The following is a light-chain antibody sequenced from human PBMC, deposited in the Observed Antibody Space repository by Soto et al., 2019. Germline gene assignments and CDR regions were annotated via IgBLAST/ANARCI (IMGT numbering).Light chain of an antibody. CDR3: SSYTSSSTGV. CDR1: SSDVGGYNY. V-gene: IGLV2-14*01. CDR2: EVS. J-gene: IGLJ3*02. Sequence: QSVLTQPASVSGSPGQSIIISCTGTSSDVGGYNYVSWYQQHPGKAPKLMIYEVSNRPSGVSDRFSGSKSGNTASLTISGLQAEDEADYYCSSYTSSSTGVFGGGTKVTVL.